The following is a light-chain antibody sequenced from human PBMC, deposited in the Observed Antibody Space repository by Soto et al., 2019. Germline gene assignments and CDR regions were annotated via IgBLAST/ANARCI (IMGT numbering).Light chain of an antibody. CDR2: GAS. CDR3: QQYTGPPTT. V-gene: IGKV3-11*01. Sequence: VLTQSPATLALSAGARATLSCRASRSVRTALAWYQQRPGQAPRLLIYGASTRAAGIPDRFSGSGSGTDFTLTITRLEPEDSAVYFCQQYTGPPTTFGQGTRLETK. CDR1: RSVRTA. J-gene: IGKJ5*01.